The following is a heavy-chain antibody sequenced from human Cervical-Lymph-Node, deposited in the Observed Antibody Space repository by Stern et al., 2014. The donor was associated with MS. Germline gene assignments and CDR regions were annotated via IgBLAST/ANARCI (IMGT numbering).Heavy chain of an antibody. Sequence: EVHLVESGGGLVQPGGSLRLSCAASGFTSSDHYMDLVRQAPGKGLEWVGRTRNKANSYTTVDAASVTGRFAISRDDSENSVYLQMNSLKIEDTSVYYCARGYHSFDVWGQGTTVTVSS. CDR2: TRNKANSYTT. D-gene: IGHD1-26*01. V-gene: IGHV3-72*01. J-gene: IGHJ6*02. CDR3: ARGYHSFDV. CDR1: GFTSSDHY.